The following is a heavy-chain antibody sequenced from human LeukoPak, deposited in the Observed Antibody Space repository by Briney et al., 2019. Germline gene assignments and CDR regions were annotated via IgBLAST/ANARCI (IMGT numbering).Heavy chain of an antibody. CDR2: IYYSGCT. V-gene: IGHV4-31*03. CDR1: GRSISSGGYS. Sequence: PSETLSLTCTVSGRSISSGGYSWSWFRQRPAKGLEWIGYIYYSGCTYYNPSLKSRVPISVDTSKNQFSLKLSSVTAADTAVYYCARVHDYYGMDVWGQGTTVTVSS. J-gene: IGHJ6*02. CDR3: ARVHDYYGMDV.